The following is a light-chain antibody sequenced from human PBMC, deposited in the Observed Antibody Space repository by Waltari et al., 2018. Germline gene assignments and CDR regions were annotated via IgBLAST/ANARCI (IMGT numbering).Light chain of an antibody. CDR1: QSVGNN. J-gene: IGKJ4*01. CDR3: QQYNNWPPLT. V-gene: IGKV3-15*01. CDR2: VAS. Sequence: EVVMTQSPATLSVSPGERVTLFCRASQSVGNNVAWYQQKPGQAPRLLIYVASTRATGVPDRFSGSGSGTEFTLIVTSLQSEDFAVYYCQQYNNWPPLTFGGGTKVDLK.